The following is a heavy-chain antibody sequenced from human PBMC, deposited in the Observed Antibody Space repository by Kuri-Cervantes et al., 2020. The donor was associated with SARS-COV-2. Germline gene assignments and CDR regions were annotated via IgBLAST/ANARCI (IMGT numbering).Heavy chain of an antibody. CDR2: ICHSGST. CDR3: ARLKGSYYTPLIFDY. V-gene: IGHV4-38-2*02. J-gene: IGHJ4*02. Sequence: SETLSLTCTVSGYSISSGYYWGWIRQPPGKGLEWIGSICHSGSTYYNPSLKSRVTISVDTSKNQFSLKLSSVTAADTAVYYCARLKGSYYTPLIFDYWGQGTLVTVSS. CDR1: GYSISSGYY. D-gene: IGHD3-10*01.